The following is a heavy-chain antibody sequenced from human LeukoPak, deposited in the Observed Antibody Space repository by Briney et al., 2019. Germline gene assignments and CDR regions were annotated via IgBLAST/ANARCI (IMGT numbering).Heavy chain of an antibody. CDR3: AKDIFPVAGRSGAAFDI. D-gene: IGHD6-19*01. J-gene: IGHJ3*02. CDR1: GFTFDDYA. CDR2: ISWNSGSI. Sequence: PGGSLRLSCAASGFTFDDYAMHWVRQAPGKGVEWVSGISWNSGSIGYADSVKGRFTISRDNAKNSLYLQMNSLRAEDMALYYCAKDIFPVAGRSGAAFDIWGQGTMVTVSS. V-gene: IGHV3-9*03.